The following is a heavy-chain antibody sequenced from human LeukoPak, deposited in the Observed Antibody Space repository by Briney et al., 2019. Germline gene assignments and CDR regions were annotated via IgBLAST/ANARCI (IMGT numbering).Heavy chain of an antibody. CDR1: GYTLTELS. Sequence: ASVKVSCKVSGYTLTELSMHWVRQAPGKGLEWMGGFDPEDGETIYAQKFQGRVTMTEDTSTDTAYMELSSLRSEDTAVYYCATHDPSGXXXGXXYYYGMDVWGQGTTV. CDR2: FDPEDGET. D-gene: IGHD3-3*01. V-gene: IGHV1-24*01. J-gene: IGHJ6*02. CDR3: ATHDPSGXXXGXXYYYGMDV.